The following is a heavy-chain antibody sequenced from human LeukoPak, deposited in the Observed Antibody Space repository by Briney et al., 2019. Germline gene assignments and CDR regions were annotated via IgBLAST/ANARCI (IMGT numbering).Heavy chain of an antibody. Sequence: PGGSLRLSCAASGFTFSSSSMNWVRQAPGKGLEWVSSISTSSGYKYYADSVKGRFTISRDNAKNLLYLQMNSLRAEDTAVYYCARNAEVGSSFDYWGQGTLVTVSS. J-gene: IGHJ4*02. CDR2: ISTSSGYK. CDR1: GFTFSSSS. D-gene: IGHD3-10*01. V-gene: IGHV3-21*01. CDR3: ARNAEVGSSFDY.